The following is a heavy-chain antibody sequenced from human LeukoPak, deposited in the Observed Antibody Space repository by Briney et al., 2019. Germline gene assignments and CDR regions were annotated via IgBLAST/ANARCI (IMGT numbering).Heavy chain of an antibody. D-gene: IGHD3-10*01. CDR1: GGSISGNY. CDR3: ARETGNRFDP. Sequence: ETLSLTCPVSGGSISGNYWSWVRQPPGKGLEWIGNIYYSGGTKYNPSLKSRVTISVDTSKNQFSLKLSSVTPADTAVYYCARETGNRFDPWGQGTLFTISS. V-gene: IGHV4-59*01. J-gene: IGHJ5*02. CDR2: IYYSGGT.